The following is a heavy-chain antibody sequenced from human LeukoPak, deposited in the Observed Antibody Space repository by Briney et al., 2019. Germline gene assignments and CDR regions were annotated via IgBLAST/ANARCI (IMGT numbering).Heavy chain of an antibody. Sequence: ASVKVSCKASGYTFTSYYMHWVRQAPGQGLEWMGIINPSGGSTSYAQKFQGRVTMTRDTSTSTVYMELSSLRSEDKAVYYCARGRLRGDPYSSSWPYWGQGTLVTVSS. D-gene: IGHD6-13*01. CDR3: ARGRLRGDPYSSSWPY. J-gene: IGHJ4*02. CDR1: GYTFTSYY. V-gene: IGHV1-46*01. CDR2: INPSGGST.